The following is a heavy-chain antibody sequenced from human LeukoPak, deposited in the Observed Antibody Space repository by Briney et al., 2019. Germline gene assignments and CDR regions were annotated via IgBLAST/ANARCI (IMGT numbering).Heavy chain of an antibody. CDR1: GFTFSSYG. J-gene: IGHJ4*02. Sequence: PGGSLRLSCAASGFTFSSYGMHWVRQAPGKGLEWVAVISYDGSNKYYADSVKGRFTISRDNSKNTLYLQMNSLRAEDTAVYYCAKVRRGYSGYDWGRVIFDYWGQGTLVTVSS. D-gene: IGHD5-12*01. V-gene: IGHV3-30*18. CDR2: ISYDGSNK. CDR3: AKVRRGYSGYDWGRVIFDY.